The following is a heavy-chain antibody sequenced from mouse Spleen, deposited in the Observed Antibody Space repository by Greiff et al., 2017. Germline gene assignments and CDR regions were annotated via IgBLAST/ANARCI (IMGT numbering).Heavy chain of an antibody. CDR3: ARSYGNYSAMDS. Sequence: QVQQKQYGAELAKPGASVKLSCKASGYTFTSYWMHWVKQRPGQGLEWIGYINPSSGYTKYNQKFKDKATLTADKSSSTAYMQLSSLTYEDSAVYYCARSYGNYSAMDSLGQVTSVTVSS. J-gene: IGHJ4*01. CDR1: GYTFTSYW. CDR2: INPSSGYT. D-gene: IGHD2-10*02. V-gene: IGHV1-7*01.